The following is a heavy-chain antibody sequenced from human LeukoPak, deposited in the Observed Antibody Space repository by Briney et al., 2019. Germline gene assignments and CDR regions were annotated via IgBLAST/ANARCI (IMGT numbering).Heavy chain of an antibody. Sequence: SEPQSLICTVSGGPIKNSYWSWIPQPPGKALEWIGYNYSTGGANSSPSVKSRVTISVDTSKNQFSLNMTSVTAADTAVYYCTRAARYCNGGSCYPSTFDYWGQGTLVTVSS. CDR2: NYSTGGA. CDR3: TRAARYCNGGSCYPSTFDY. D-gene: IGHD2-15*01. CDR1: GGPIKNSY. V-gene: IGHV4-59*01. J-gene: IGHJ4*02.